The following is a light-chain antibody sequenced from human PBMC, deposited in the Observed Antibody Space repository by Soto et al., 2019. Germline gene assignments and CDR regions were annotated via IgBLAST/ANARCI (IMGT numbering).Light chain of an antibody. V-gene: IGLV1-40*01. CDR2: GNS. CDR1: SSNIGAGYD. J-gene: IGLJ2*01. Sequence: QSALTQPPSVSGAPGQRVTISCTGSSSNIGAGYDVHWYQQFPGTAPKLLIYGNSNRPSGVPARFSGSKSGSSASLAITGLQAEDESDYYCQSYDSRLTGPKVLFGGWTKLTVL. CDR3: QSYDSRLTGPKVL.